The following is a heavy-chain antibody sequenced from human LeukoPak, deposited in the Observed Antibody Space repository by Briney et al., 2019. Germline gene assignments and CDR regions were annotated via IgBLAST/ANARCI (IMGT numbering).Heavy chain of an antibody. CDR2: ISWNSGSI. CDR1: GFTFDDYA. Sequence: GGSLRLSCAASGFTFDDYAMHWVRQAPGKGLEWVSGISWNSGSIGYADSVKGRFTISRDNAKNSLYLQMNSLRAEDTALYYCAKDGGHYDSSGYFDYWGQGTLVTVSS. CDR3: AKDGGHYDSSGYFDY. D-gene: IGHD3-22*01. V-gene: IGHV3-9*01. J-gene: IGHJ4*02.